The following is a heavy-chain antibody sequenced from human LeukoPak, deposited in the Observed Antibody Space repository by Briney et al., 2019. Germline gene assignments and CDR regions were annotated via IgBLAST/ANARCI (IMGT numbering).Heavy chain of an antibody. CDR2: IIPIFGTA. CDR3: ARGDVGRYHYYMDV. D-gene: IGHD1-26*01. V-gene: IGHV1-69*13. J-gene: IGHJ6*03. CDR1: GGTFSSYA. Sequence: GASVKVSCKASGGTFSSYAISWVRQAPGQGLEWMGGIIPIFGTANYAQKFQGRVTITADESTRTAYMELSSLRSEDTAVYYCARGDVGRYHYYMDVWAKGTTVTVSS.